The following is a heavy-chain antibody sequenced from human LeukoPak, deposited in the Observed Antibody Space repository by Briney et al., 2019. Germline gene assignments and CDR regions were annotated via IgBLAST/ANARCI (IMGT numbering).Heavy chain of an antibody. CDR1: GYTFTGYY. J-gene: IGHJ4*02. Sequence: ASVKVSCKASGYTFTGYYMHWVRQAPGQGLEWMGRINPNSGGTNYAQKFQGRVTMTRDTFISTAYMELSRLRSDDTAVYYCASSNGYYDSSGYYLYYFDYWGQGTLVTVSS. CDR3: ASSNGYYDSSGYYLYYFDY. V-gene: IGHV1-2*06. CDR2: INPNSGGT. D-gene: IGHD3-22*01.